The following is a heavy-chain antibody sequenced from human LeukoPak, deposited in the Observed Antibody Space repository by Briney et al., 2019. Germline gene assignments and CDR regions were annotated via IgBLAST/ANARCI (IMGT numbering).Heavy chain of an antibody. CDR1: GGSISSGDYY. CDR3: ARETTVRCSGGSCSAIRWFDP. D-gene: IGHD2-15*01. V-gene: IGHV4-30-4*08. J-gene: IGHJ5*02. CDR2: IYYSGST. Sequence: SQTLSLTCTVSGGSISSGDYYWSWIRQPPGKGLEWIGYIYYSGSTYYNPSLKSRVTISVDTSKNQFSLKLSSVTAADTAVYSCARETTVRCSGGSCSAIRWFDPWGQGTLVTVSS.